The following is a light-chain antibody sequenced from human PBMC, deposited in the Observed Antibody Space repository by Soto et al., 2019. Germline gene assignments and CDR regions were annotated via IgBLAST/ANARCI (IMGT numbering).Light chain of an antibody. Sequence: QSALTQPASVSGSPGQSITISCTGTSSDIGAYNYVSWYRQHPGKAPKLMIYEVINRPSGVSNRFSGSKSGNTASLTISALQAEDEADHYCSSYTSSSTTPYVFGTGTKLTVL. CDR3: SSYTSSSTTPYV. J-gene: IGLJ1*01. CDR1: SSDIGAYNY. V-gene: IGLV2-14*01. CDR2: EVI.